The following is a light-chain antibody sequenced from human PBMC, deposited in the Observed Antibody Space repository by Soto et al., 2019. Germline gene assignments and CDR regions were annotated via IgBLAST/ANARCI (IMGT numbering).Light chain of an antibody. CDR1: HDITSY. V-gene: IGKV1-33*01. Sequence: DIQMPQSPSSLSASVGDSVTITCQASHDITSYLNWYQHKPGKAPKLLIYDASILEAGVPSRFSGIGSGTHFTFTISSLQPEDVATYYCQKCDYLPIFGPGTTVDFK. CDR2: DAS. J-gene: IGKJ3*01. CDR3: QKCDYLPI.